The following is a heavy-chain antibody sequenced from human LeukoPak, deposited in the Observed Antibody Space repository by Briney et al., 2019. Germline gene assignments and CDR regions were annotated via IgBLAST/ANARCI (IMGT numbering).Heavy chain of an antibody. CDR1: GFTFSSYG. D-gene: IGHD4-23*01. CDR3: ARHDYGGNSGDY. V-gene: IGHV3-48*02. CDR2: IGTTTSTI. Sequence: GGSLRLSCAASGFTFSSYGMNWVRQAPGKGLEWVSYIGTTTSTIYYADSVKGRFTISRDNAKNSLYLQMNSLRDEDTAVYYCARHDYGGNSGDYWGQGTLVTVSS. J-gene: IGHJ4*02.